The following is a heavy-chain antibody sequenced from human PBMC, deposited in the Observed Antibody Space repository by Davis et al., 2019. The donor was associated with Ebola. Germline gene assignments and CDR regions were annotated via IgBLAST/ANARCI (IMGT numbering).Heavy chain of an antibody. D-gene: IGHD1-14*01. CDR2: IYYSGST. Sequence: LRLSCTVSGGSISSGGYYWSWIRQHPGKGLEWIGYIYYSGSTYYNPSLKSRVTISVDTSKNQFSLKLSSVTAADTAVYYCARVTTYHYYYGMDVWGQGTTVTVSS. CDR1: GGSISSGGYY. CDR3: ARVTTYHYYYGMDV. V-gene: IGHV4-31*03. J-gene: IGHJ6*02.